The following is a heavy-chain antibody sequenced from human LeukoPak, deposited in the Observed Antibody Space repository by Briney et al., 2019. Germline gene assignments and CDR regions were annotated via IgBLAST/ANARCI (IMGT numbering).Heavy chain of an antibody. D-gene: IGHD5-18*01. CDR1: GGSISSGGYY. J-gene: IGHJ4*02. CDR2: IYHSGST. V-gene: IGHV4-30-2*01. Sequence: SQTLSLTCTVSGGSISSGGYYWSWIRQPPGKGLEWIGYIYHSGSTYYNPSLKSRVAISVDRSKNQFSLKLSSVTAADTAVYYCARMDTAMVSSFDYWGQGTLVTVSS. CDR3: ARMDTAMVSSFDY.